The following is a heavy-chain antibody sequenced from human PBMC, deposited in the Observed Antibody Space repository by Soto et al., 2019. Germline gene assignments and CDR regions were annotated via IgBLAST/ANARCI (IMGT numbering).Heavy chain of an antibody. Sequence: PSETLSLTCTVSGGSIGSSNYFWGGVRQPPGKGLEWIATISYSGTTYYNPSLKSRVTVSVDTSKNQFSLKLSSVTAADTAVYYCARGTWYYYYYMDVWGKGTTVTVSS. CDR2: ISYSGTT. CDR1: GGSIGSSNYF. CDR3: ARGTWYYYYYMDV. V-gene: IGHV4-39*01. J-gene: IGHJ6*03.